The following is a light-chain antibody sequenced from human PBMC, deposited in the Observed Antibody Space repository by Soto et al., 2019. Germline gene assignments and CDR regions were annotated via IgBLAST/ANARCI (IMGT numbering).Light chain of an antibody. V-gene: IGLV2-8*01. CDR3: SSYAGGHNFV. CDR1: SSDVGGYNY. J-gene: IGLJ2*01. CDR2: EVS. Sequence: QSALTQPPSASGSPGQSVTISCTGTSSDVGGYNYVSWYQQHPGKAPKLVIYEVSKRPSGVPDRFSGSKSGNTATLTVSGLQAEDEASYYCSSYAGGHNFVFGGGTKVTVL.